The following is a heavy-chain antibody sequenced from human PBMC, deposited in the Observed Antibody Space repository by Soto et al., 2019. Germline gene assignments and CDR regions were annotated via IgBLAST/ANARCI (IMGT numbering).Heavy chain of an antibody. J-gene: IGHJ5*01. Sequence: GESLKISCQGSGYIFTKHWIAWVRQKPGKGLEWIGIIDPVDSDDRYSPSFEGQVTISVDKSNNTAFLRWDKLKTSDTATYFCARRALALRGHPQPSTWFVSWGQGTRVNVSS. V-gene: IGHV5-51*01. CDR1: GYIFTKHW. CDR3: ARRALALRGHPQPSTWFVS. CDR2: IDPVDSDD. D-gene: IGHD2-2*01.